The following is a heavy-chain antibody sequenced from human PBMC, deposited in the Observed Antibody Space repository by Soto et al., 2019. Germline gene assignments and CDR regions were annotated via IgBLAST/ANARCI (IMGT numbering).Heavy chain of an antibody. V-gene: IGHV1-46*03. CDR3: ARGSSKWLWYFDL. CDR1: GYTFTSNY. Sequence: QVHLVQSGAEVKKPGASVKLSCKASGYTFTSNYLYWVRQAPGQGLEWMGMINPSDSSTTYARNFQGRVTMTRDTSTSTVYMEVTRLRAEDTAVYYCARGSSKWLWYFDLWGRGTLVTVSS. CDR2: INPSDSST. D-gene: IGHD6-13*01. J-gene: IGHJ2*01.